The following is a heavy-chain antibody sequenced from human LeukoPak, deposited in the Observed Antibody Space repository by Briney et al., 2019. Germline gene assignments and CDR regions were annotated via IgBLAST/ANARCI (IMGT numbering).Heavy chain of an antibody. V-gene: IGHV4-59*01. D-gene: IGHD3-3*01. CDR1: GGSINSYY. CDR2: IYYTGST. Sequence: PSETLTLTCTVSGGSINSYYWSWIRQPPGKGLECIGHIYYTGSTYYKPSLESRVTISADTSKNQFSLNLSSVTAADTAVYYCARGVLALRRALDIWGQGTMITVSS. J-gene: IGHJ3*02. CDR3: ARGVLALRRALDI.